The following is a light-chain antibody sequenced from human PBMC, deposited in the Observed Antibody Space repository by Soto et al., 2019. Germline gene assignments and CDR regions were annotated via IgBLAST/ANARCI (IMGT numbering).Light chain of an antibody. V-gene: IGLV7-46*01. CDR1: TGAVTSGHY. CDR3: LLSYSGAQDV. Sequence: QAVVTQEPSLTVSPEGTVTLTCGSSTGAVTSGHYPYWFQQKPGQAPRTLIYDTSNKHSWTPARFSGSLLGGKAALTLSGAQPEDEAEYYCLLSYSGAQDVFGTGTKVTVL. J-gene: IGLJ1*01. CDR2: DTS.